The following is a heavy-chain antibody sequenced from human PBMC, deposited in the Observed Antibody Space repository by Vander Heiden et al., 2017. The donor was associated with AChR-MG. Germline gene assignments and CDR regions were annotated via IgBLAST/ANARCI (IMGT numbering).Heavy chain of an antibody. D-gene: IGHD5-18*01. J-gene: IGHJ4*02. CDR2: IGGSGGST. Sequence: EVQLLESGGGLVPPGGSLRLFCPAYVFPFSSNAMSWVRQAQGKGMEWVSAIGGSGGSTYYADSVKGRFTISRDNSKNTLYLQMNSLRAEDTAVYYCANDGASRGHGWAPGYDYWGQGTLVTVSS. CDR1: VFPFSSNA. V-gene: IGHV3-23*01. CDR3: ANDGASRGHGWAPGYDY.